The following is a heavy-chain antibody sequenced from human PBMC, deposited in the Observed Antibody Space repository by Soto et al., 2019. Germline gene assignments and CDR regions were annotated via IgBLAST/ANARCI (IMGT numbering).Heavy chain of an antibody. CDR1: GFTFSSYG. D-gene: IGHD6-13*01. V-gene: IGHV3-30*18. J-gene: IGHJ4*02. Sequence: PGGSLRLSCAASGFTFSSYGMHWVRQAPGKGLEWVAVISYDGSNKYYADSVKGRFTISRDNSKNTLYLQMNSLRAEDTAVYYCAKCLFRGSSWYRYDYWGQGTLVTVSS. CDR3: AKCLFRGSSWYRYDY. CDR2: ISYDGSNK.